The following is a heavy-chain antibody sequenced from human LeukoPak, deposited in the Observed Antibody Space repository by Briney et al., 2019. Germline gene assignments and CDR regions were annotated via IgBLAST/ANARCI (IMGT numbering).Heavy chain of an antibody. CDR2: IYYSGST. CDR3: SSSDYVYYFDY. CDR1: GGSIVSSSYY. Sequence: SETLSLTCTVSGGSIVSSSYYWGWIRQPPGKGLEWIGSIYYSGSTYYNPSLKSRVTISVDTSKNQFSLKLSSVTAADTAVYYCSSSDYVYYFDYWGQGTLVTVSS. D-gene: IGHD4/OR15-4a*01. J-gene: IGHJ4*02. V-gene: IGHV4-39*01.